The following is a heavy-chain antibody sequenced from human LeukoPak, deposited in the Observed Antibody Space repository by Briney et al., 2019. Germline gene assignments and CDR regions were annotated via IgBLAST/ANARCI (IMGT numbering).Heavy chain of an antibody. CDR2: ISGSGGST. V-gene: IGHV3-23*01. J-gene: IGHJ5*02. D-gene: IGHD3-3*01. CDR3: AKDGIFGVAYPIFDP. CDR1: GFTFSSYA. Sequence: PGGSLRLSCAASGFTFSSYAMSWVRQAPGKGLEWVSAISGSGGSTYYADSVKGRFTISRDNSKNTLYLQMNSLRAEDTAVYYCAKDGIFGVAYPIFDPWGQGTLVTVSS.